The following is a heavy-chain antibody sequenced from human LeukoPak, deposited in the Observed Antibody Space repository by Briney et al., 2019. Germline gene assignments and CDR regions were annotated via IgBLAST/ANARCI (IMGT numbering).Heavy chain of an antibody. D-gene: IGHD3-9*01. CDR3: ARDRRYFDWVFDY. CDR1: GFSFSDYD. CDR2: ISTRGGTV. Sequence: GRSLRLSCAASGFSFSDYDMNWVRQAPGRGLEWISYISTRGGTVYYADSVKGRFTIARDNAENSLYLQTNSLGAEDTAVYYCARDRRYFDWVFDYWGQGSLVTVSS. J-gene: IGHJ4*02. V-gene: IGHV3-48*03.